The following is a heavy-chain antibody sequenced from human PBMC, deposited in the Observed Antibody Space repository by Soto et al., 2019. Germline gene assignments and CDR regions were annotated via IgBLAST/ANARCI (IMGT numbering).Heavy chain of an antibody. V-gene: IGHV3-74*01. CDR3: ERTTGDALFDI. D-gene: IGHD3-10*01. J-gene: IGHJ3*02. CDR1: GFTFSRYW. Sequence: GGSLRLSCAASGFTFSRYWMHWVRQAPGKGLVWVSRINSDGSSTSYADSVKGRFTISRDNAKNTLYLQMNSLRAEDTAVYYCERTTGDALFDIWGQGTMVTVSS. CDR2: INSDGSST.